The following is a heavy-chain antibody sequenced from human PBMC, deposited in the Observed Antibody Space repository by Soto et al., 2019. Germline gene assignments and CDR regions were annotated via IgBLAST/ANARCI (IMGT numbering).Heavy chain of an antibody. CDR1: GGSISSYY. CDR2: IYYSGST. D-gene: IGHD5-12*01. Sequence: KPSETLSLTCTVSGGSISSYYWSWIRQPPGKGLEWIGYIYYSGSTNYNPSLKSRVTISVDTSKNQFSLKLSSVTAADTAVYYCAKGSEYSGYVPFDYWGQGTLVTVSS. J-gene: IGHJ4*02. V-gene: IGHV4-59*01. CDR3: AKGSEYSGYVPFDY.